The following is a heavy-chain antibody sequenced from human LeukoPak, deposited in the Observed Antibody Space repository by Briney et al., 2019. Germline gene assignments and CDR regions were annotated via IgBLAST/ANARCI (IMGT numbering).Heavy chain of an antibody. V-gene: IGHV1-2*02. CDR3: ARAGGRSWFDP. CDR1: GYTFTRYD. CDR2: INPNSGGT. J-gene: IGHJ5*02. Sequence: EASVKVSCKASGYTFTRYDINWVRQAPGQGLEWMGWINPNSGGTNYAQKFQGRVTMTTDTSMSTAYMELSRLTSDDTAVYYCARAGGRSWFDPWGQGTLVTVSS.